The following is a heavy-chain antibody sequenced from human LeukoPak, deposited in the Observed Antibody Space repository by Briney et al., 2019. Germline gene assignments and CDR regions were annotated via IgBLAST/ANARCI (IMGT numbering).Heavy chain of an antibody. CDR3: AKNLPKYYGSGSYPQRAFDI. CDR1: GFTFGSYA. Sequence: PGGSLRLSCAASGFTFGSYAMHWVRQAPGKGLEWVAVISYDGSKKYYADSVKDRFTVSRDNSKNTMSFQMNSLTTEDTAVYYCAKNLPKYYGSGSYPQRAFDIWGQGTMVTVSS. CDR2: ISYDGSKK. D-gene: IGHD3-10*01. V-gene: IGHV3-30-3*02. J-gene: IGHJ3*02.